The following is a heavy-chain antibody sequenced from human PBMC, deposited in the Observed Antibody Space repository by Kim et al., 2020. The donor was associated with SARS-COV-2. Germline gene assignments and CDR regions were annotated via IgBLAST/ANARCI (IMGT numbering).Heavy chain of an antibody. V-gene: IGHV3-53*01. CDR3: ANSAAY. J-gene: IGHJ4*02. Sequence: YSGGSTYDADSVKGRFTISRDSSKNTLYLQMNSRRVEDTAVYYCANSAAYWGQGTLVTVSS. D-gene: IGHD2-15*01. CDR2: YSGGST.